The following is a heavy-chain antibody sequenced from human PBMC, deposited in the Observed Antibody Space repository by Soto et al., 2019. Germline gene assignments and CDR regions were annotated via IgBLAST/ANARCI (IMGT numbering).Heavy chain of an antibody. V-gene: IGHV3-30-3*01. J-gene: IGHJ4*02. Sequence: QVHLVESGGGVVQPGRSLRLSCAASGFTFSSYVMHWVRQTPGKGLGWVAFISHDGNNKYYADSVKGRFTISRDNSETTHYLQMDCLRAEDTAVYYCARDDEGGSECGLGYWGQGTLVTVSS. D-gene: IGHD1-26*01. CDR3: ARDDEGGSECGLGY. CDR1: GFTFSSYV. CDR2: ISHDGNNK.